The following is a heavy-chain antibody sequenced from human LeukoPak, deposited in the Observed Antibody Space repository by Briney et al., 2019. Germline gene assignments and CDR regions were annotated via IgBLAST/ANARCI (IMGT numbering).Heavy chain of an antibody. CDR2: ISSSGSTI. Sequence: GGSLRLSCAASGFTFSDYYMSWIRQAPGKGLEWVSYISSSGSTIYYADSVKGRFTISRDNAKNSLYLQMNSLRAEDTALYYCARDRISGTFDYWGQGTLVTVSS. CDR3: ARDRISGTFDY. D-gene: IGHD3-10*01. J-gene: IGHJ4*02. CDR1: GFTFSDYY. V-gene: IGHV3-11*01.